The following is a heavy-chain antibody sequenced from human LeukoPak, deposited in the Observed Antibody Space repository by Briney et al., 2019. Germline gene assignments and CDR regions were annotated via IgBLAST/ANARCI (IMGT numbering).Heavy chain of an antibody. D-gene: IGHD6-13*01. CDR2: IRQDGSEK. J-gene: IGHJ4*02. Sequence: GGSLRLSCAASGFTFSSYWMSWVRQAPGKGLEWVANIRQDGSEKYYVDSVKGRFTISRDNAKNSLYLQMNSLRAEDTAVYYCARWGHVAAAGTGLDYCGQGTLVTVSS. CDR3: ARWGHVAAAGTGLDY. V-gene: IGHV3-7*01. CDR1: GFTFSSYW.